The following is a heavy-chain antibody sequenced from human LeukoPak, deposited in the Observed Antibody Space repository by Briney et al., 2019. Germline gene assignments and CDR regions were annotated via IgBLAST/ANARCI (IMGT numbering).Heavy chain of an antibody. CDR2: ISAYNVNT. CDR1: GYTFTSYG. Sequence: ASVKVSCKASGYTFTSYGISWVRQAPGQGLEWMGWISAYNVNTNYAQKLQGRVTMTTDTSTSTAYMELRSLRSDDTAVYYCARAGYCSSTSCYNVGDYYYYYGMDVWGQGTTVTVSS. D-gene: IGHD2-2*02. J-gene: IGHJ6*02. V-gene: IGHV1-18*01. CDR3: ARAGYCSSTSCYNVGDYYYYYGMDV.